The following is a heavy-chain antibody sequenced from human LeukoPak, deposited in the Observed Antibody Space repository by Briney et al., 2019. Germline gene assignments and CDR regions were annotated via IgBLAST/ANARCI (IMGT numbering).Heavy chain of an antibody. J-gene: IGHJ5*01. V-gene: IGHV4-39*07. D-gene: IGHD3-10*01. CDR1: GGSISSNSYY. Sequence: SETLSLTCTVSGGSISSNSYYWGWIRQPPGKGLEWIASIYYSGSTYYNPSLKSRVSISVDTSKNQFSLKLSSVTATDTAVYYCARAGGFTMIRGAVNNWFDSWGQGTLVTASS. CDR3: ARAGGFTMIRGAVNNWFDS. CDR2: IYYSGST.